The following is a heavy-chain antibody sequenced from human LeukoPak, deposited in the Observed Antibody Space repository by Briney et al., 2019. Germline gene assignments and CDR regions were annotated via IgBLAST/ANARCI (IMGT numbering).Heavy chain of an antibody. Sequence: SETLSLTCAVYGGSFSDYDWSWIRQPPGKGLEWIGYIYYSGSTNYNPSLKSRVTISVDTSKNQFSLKLSSVTAADTAVYYCARVRWSVGYCSGGSCYRNDYWGQGTLVTVSS. D-gene: IGHD2-15*01. CDR3: ARVRWSVGYCSGGSCYRNDY. J-gene: IGHJ4*02. CDR2: IYYSGST. V-gene: IGHV4-59*12. CDR1: GGSFSDYD.